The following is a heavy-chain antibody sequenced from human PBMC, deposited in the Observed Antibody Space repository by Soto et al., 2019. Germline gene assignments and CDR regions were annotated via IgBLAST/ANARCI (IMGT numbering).Heavy chain of an antibody. J-gene: IGHJ5*02. CDR1: GDSISSVAHC. CDR3: AKHPPNKSGYLGCFDP. Sequence: ASETLSLTCSVSGDSISSVAHCWAWVRQPPGKGLEWIGSLYYTGSTYYNPSLKSRAAISIDTSKNQFSPNLMSTTAADTAVYYCAKHPPNKSGYLGCFDPWVHGTLVTVSS. D-gene: IGHD3-3*01. V-gene: IGHV4-39*01. CDR2: LYYTGST.